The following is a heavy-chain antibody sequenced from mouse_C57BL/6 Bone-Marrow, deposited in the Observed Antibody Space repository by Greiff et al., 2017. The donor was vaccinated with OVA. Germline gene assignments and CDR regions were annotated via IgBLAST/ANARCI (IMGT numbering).Heavy chain of an antibody. CDR1: GYTFTSYW. Sequence: QVQLQQPGAELVKPGASVKMSCKASGYTFTSYWITWVKQRPGQGLEWIGDIYPGSGSSNSNEKFKSKATLTVDTSSSTAYMQLSSLTSEDSAVYYCESYGYYLAWFAYWGQGTLVTVSA. V-gene: IGHV1-55*01. D-gene: IGHD2-3*01. CDR3: ESYGYYLAWFAY. J-gene: IGHJ3*01. CDR2: IYPGSGSS.